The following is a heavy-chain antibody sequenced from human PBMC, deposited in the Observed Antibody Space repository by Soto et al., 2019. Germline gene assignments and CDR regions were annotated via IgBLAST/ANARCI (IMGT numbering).Heavy chain of an antibody. J-gene: IGHJ3*02. V-gene: IGHV4-59*08. CDR1: GGSISSYY. CDR3: ARHPAWYDAFDI. CDR2: IYYSGST. Sequence: SETLSLTCTVSGGSISSYYWSWIRQPPGKGLEWIGYIYYSGSTNYNPSLKSRVTISVDTSKNQFSLKLSSVTAADTAVYYCARHPAWYDAFDIWGQGTMVTVSS. D-gene: IGHD6-13*01.